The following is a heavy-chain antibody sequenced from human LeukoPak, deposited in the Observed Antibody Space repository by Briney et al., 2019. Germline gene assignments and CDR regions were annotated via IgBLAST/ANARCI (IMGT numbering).Heavy chain of an antibody. V-gene: IGHV4-4*07. J-gene: IGHJ4*02. D-gene: IGHD3-22*01. CDR3: ARVDSSGYYEYFDY. CDR2: IYTSGST. CDR1: GGSISSYY. Sequence: SETLSLTCTVSGGSISSYYWSWIRQPAGKGLEWIGRIYTSGSTNYNPSLKSRVTMSVDTSKNQFSLKLSSVTAADTAVYYCARVDSSGYYEYFDYWGQGTLVTVSS.